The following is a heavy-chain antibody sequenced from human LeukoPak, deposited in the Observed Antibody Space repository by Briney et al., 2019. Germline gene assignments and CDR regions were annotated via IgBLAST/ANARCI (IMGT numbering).Heavy chain of an antibody. CDR1: GFTFSTYA. J-gene: IGHJ4*02. V-gene: IGHV3-23*01. D-gene: IGHD1-26*01. CDR3: AKGIVGATGGDDY. CDR2: ISASGGST. Sequence: XGGSLRLSCAASGFTFSTYAMSWVRQAPGKGLEWVSVISASGGSTYNADSVKGRFTISRDNSKNTLYLQMNSLRAEDTAVYYCAKGIVGATGGDDYWGQGTLVTVSS.